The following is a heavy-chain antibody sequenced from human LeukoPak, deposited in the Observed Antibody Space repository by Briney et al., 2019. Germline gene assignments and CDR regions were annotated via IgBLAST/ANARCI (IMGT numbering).Heavy chain of an antibody. Sequence: SGGSLRLSCAASGFTFSSYAMHWVRQAPGKGLEWVAVISYDGSNKYYADSVKGRFTISRDNSKNTLYLQMNSLRAEDTAVYYCASSSSWYGYYYYYGMDVWGQGTTVTVSS. CDR2: ISYDGSNK. CDR3: ASSSSWYGYYYYYGMDV. CDR1: GFTFSSYA. J-gene: IGHJ6*02. V-gene: IGHV3-30-3*01. D-gene: IGHD6-13*01.